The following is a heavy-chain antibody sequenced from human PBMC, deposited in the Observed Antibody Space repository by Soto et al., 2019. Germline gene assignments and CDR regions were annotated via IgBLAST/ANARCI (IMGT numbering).Heavy chain of an antibody. J-gene: IGHJ4*02. CDR2: ISYDGSNK. V-gene: IGHV3-30-3*01. D-gene: IGHD1-26*01. Sequence: TGGSLRLSCAASGFTFSSYAMHWVRQAPGKGLEWVAVISYDGSNKYYADSVKGRFTISRDNSKNTLYLQMNSLRAEDTAVYYCARARSGSYGYWGQGTLVTVSS. CDR1: GFTFSSYA. CDR3: ARARSGSYGY.